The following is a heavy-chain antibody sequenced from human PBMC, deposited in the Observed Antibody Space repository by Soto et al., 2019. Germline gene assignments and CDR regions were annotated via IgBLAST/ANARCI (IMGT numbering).Heavy chain of an antibody. CDR1: GGSFSGYY. CDR2: INHSGST. Sequence: QVQLQQWGAGLLKPSETLSLTCAVYGGSFSGYYWSWIRQPPGKGLEWIGEINHSGSTNYNPSLKSRVTISIDPAQDPVSLEPGLCAPGDTAGYFFAGSGVGIVPGGRGYFQARGPGTPVTVSS. J-gene: IGHJ1*01. V-gene: IGHV4-34*01. CDR3: AGSGVGIVPGGRGYFQA. D-gene: IGHD6-13*01.